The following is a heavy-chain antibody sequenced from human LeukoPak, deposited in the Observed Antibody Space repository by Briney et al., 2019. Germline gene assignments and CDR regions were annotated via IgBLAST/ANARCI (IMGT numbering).Heavy chain of an antibody. Sequence: GGSLRLSCAASGINFSNAWLTWVRQAPGKGLEWVGRIKSKKDGEITDYAAPVKGRFTISRDDSKDTLYLQMNSLKTEDTAVYSTGGGVLRFLGGQGTLVTVSS. V-gene: IGHV3-15*01. D-gene: IGHD3-3*01. J-gene: IGHJ4*02. CDR1: GINFSNAW. CDR3: GGGVLRFL. CDR2: IKSKKDGEIT.